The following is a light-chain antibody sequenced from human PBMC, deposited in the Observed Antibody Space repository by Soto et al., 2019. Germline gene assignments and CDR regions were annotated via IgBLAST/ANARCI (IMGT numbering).Light chain of an antibody. CDR1: QSVNSK. CDR2: GAS. CDR3: QQYNNWPPLT. J-gene: IGKJ4*01. Sequence: EIVMTQSPATLSVSPGERATLSCRASQSVNSKLAWYQQKPGQAPRLLIYGASTRATGIPARFSGSGSGTEFSLTISSRQSEDFAVYYCQQYNNWPPLTFGGGTKVEIK. V-gene: IGKV3-15*01.